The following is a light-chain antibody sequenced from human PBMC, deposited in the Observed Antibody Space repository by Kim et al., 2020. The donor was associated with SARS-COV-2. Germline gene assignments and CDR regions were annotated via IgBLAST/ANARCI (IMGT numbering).Light chain of an antibody. CDR2: GAS. Sequence: VSPGERATLSCRASQSVSSKLAWYQHKPGQAPRLLIYGASTRATAFPARFSGSGSGTEFTLTISSLQSEDFAVYYCQQYNNWPLTFGGGTKVDIK. CDR1: QSVSSK. CDR3: QQYNNWPLT. J-gene: IGKJ4*01. V-gene: IGKV3-15*01.